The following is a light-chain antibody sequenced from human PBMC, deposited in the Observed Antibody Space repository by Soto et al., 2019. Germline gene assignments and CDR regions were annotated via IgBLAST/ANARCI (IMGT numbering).Light chain of an antibody. V-gene: IGKV3-20*01. CDR2: GAS. CDR1: QSVPSNY. Sequence: EIVLTQSPGTLSLSPGEGATLSCRASQSVPSNYLAWYQQKPGQAPRLLIFGASSRATGIPDKFSGSGSGTDFTLTISRLEPDDFAVYYCQHYGSPSWTFGQGTRLEIK. CDR3: QHYGSPSWT. J-gene: IGKJ5*01.